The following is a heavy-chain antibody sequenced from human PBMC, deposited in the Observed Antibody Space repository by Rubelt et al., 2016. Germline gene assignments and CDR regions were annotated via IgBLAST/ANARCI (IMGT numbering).Heavy chain of an antibody. Sequence: QITLKESGPTLVQPTQTLTLTCTFSGFSLSTSGVGVGWIRQPPGKALEWLAVVYWDEEKRYSPSLKSRLTIHNDTSKNRVVLTLTNMDPVDTATYYCAHRCLPNRGTYFDYWGQGTLVTVSS. J-gene: IGHJ4*02. D-gene: IGHD5/OR15-5a*01. CDR3: AHRCLPNRGTYFDY. CDR2: VYWDEEK. CDR1: GFSLSTSGVG. V-gene: IGHV2-5*02.